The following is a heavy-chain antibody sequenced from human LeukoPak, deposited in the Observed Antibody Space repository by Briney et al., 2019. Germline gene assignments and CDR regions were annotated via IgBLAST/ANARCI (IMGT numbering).Heavy chain of an antibody. CDR2: INHSGST. CDR3: ARLPNYYDSSGYFRGPYDAFDI. J-gene: IGHJ3*02. D-gene: IGHD3-22*01. CDR1: GGSFSGYY. Sequence: PSGTLSLTCAVYGGSFSGYYWSWIRQPPGKGLEWIGEINHSGSTNYNPSLKSRVTISVDTSKNQFSLKLSSVTAADTAVYYCARLPNYYDSSGYFRGPYDAFDIWGQGTMVTVSS. V-gene: IGHV4-34*01.